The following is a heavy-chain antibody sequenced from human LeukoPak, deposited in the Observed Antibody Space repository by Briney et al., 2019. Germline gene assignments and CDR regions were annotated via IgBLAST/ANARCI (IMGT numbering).Heavy chain of an antibody. CDR2: IKQDGKKK. J-gene: IGHJ4*02. D-gene: IGHD3-10*01. V-gene: IGHV3-7*01. CDR1: VYTLSSYW. CDR3: SRLRAMLRGPEPFYYFEY. Sequence: PGGALRLSCSASVYTLSSYWMSWVRQAPGKGLEFIPTIKQDGKKKSYVDCENRRFTISRDNAKNSLYLQMNSLRAEDTAVYYCSRLRAMLRGPEPFYYFEYWGQGILVTVSS.